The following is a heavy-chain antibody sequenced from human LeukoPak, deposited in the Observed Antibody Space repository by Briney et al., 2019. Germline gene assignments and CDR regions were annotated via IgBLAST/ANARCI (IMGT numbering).Heavy chain of an antibody. CDR1: GFTLSSYW. Sequence: PGGSLRLSCAASGFTLSSYWMSWVRQAPGKGLEWVANIKQDGSEKYYVDSVKGRFTISRDNAKNSLYLQMNSLRAEDTAVYYCAGPQEFGDSFIDYWGQGTLVTVSS. D-gene: IGHD3-10*01. CDR3: AGPQEFGDSFIDY. J-gene: IGHJ4*02. CDR2: IKQDGSEK. V-gene: IGHV3-7*01.